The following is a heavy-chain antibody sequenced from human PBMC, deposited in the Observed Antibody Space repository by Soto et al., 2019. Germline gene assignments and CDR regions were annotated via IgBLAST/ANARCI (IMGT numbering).Heavy chain of an antibody. J-gene: IGHJ6*03. V-gene: IGHV1-18*01. D-gene: IGHD6-19*01. Sequence: QVQLVQSGAEVKKPGASVKVSCKASGYTFTSYGISWVRQAPGQGLEWMGWISAYNGNTNYAQKLQGRVTMTTDTSTSTAYMELXXXRSXXTXXXYXXXXXXXQWLPVYYYYYYYMDVWGKGTTVTVSS. CDR1: GYTFTSYG. CDR2: ISAYNGNT. CDR3: XXXXXXQWLPVYYYYYYYMDV.